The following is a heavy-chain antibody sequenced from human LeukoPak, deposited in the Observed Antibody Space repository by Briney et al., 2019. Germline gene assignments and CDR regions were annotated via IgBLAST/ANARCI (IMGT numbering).Heavy chain of an antibody. CDR3: ARDRAERDWTYHTLFDS. CDR1: GFTFSSYW. V-gene: IGHV3-74*01. Sequence: GGSLRLSCAASGFTFSSYWMSWVRQGPGKGLVWVSRINGNEMSRAYADSVKGRFTISRDNSKNTLYLQMNSLRVDDTGIYYCARDRAERDWTYHTLFDSWGQGTPVTVSS. D-gene: IGHD1-7*01. J-gene: IGHJ4*02. CDR2: INGNEMSR.